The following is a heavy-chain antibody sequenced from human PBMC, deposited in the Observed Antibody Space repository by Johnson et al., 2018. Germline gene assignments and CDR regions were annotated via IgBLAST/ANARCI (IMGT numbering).Heavy chain of an antibody. CDR1: GFTFSSYA. V-gene: IGHV3-23*01. CDR3: ARHPRGSETFDL. Sequence: EVQLLETGGALVQPGGSLKLSCAASGFTFSSYAMSWVRQAPGKGLEWVSAISGSGGSTYYADSVKGRSTISRDNSKNTLYRQMDSLRAEDTAISYGARHPRGSETFDLWGQGTMVTVSS. J-gene: IGHJ3*01. D-gene: IGHD1-26*01. CDR2: ISGSGGST.